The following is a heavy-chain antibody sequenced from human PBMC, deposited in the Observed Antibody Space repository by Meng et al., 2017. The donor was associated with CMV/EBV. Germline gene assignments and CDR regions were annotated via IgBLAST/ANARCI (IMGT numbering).Heavy chain of an antibody. Sequence: LTFSSCAMNWVRQATGKGLEWVAVISYDGSNKYYADSVKGRFTISRDNSKNTLYLQMNSLRAEDTAVYYCAREYYDFWSGYHNWFDPWGQGTLVTVSS. V-gene: IGHV3-30-3*01. CDR2: ISYDGSNK. CDR1: LTFSSCA. CDR3: AREYYDFWSGYHNWFDP. D-gene: IGHD3-3*01. J-gene: IGHJ5*02.